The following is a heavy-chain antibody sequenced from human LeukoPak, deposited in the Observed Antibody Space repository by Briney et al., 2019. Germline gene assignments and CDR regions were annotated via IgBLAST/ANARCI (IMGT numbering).Heavy chain of an antibody. CDR1: GFTFSSYS. CDR2: ISSSSSYI. J-gene: IGHJ3*02. V-gene: IGHV3-21*01. CDR3: AKDLAPYYYDSSGYSAFDI. Sequence: GGSLRLSCAASGFTFSSYSMNWVRQAPGKGLEWVSSISSSSSYIYYADSVKGRFTISRDNAKNSLYLQMNSLRAEDTAVYYCAKDLAPYYYDSSGYSAFDIWGQGTMVTVSS. D-gene: IGHD3-22*01.